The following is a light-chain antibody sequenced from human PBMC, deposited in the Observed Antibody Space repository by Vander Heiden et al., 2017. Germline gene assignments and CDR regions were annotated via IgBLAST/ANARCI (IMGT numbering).Light chain of an antibody. CDR2: GAS. CDR1: QSVSSN. J-gene: IGKJ3*01. Sequence: EIVMTQSPATLSVSPGERATLSCRASQSVSSNLAWYQQKPGQAPRLLIYGASTRATGIPARFSGSGSGTEFTLTISSLQSEDFAVYYCQQYNNWQPFTFGHGTKVDIK. CDR3: QQYNNWQPFT. V-gene: IGKV3-15*01.